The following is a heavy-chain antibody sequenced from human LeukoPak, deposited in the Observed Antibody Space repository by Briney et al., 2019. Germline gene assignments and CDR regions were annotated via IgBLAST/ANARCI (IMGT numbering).Heavy chain of an antibody. J-gene: IGHJ4*02. Sequence: PSETLSLTCTVSGGSISSSSCYWGWIRQPPGKGLEWIGSIYYSGSTYYNPSLKSRVTISVDTSKNQFSLKLSSVTAADTAVYYCARSDSSGYYFDYWGQGTLVTVSS. CDR1: GGSISSSSCY. CDR3: ARSDSSGYYFDY. CDR2: IYYSGST. V-gene: IGHV4-39*07. D-gene: IGHD3-22*01.